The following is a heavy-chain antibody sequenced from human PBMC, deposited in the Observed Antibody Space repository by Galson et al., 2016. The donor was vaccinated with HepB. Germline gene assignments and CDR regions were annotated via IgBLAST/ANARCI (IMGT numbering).Heavy chain of an antibody. CDR2: TYYRSKWYN. D-gene: IGHD2-2*01. CDR1: GDSVSSNSAA. V-gene: IGHV6-1*01. J-gene: IGHJ5*02. CDR3: ARSVGYQLLYNWFDP. Sequence: CAISGDSVSSNSAAWNWIRQSPSRGLEWLGRTYYRSKWYNDYAVSVKSRITINPDTSKNQFSLQLNSVTPEDTAVYYCARSVGYQLLYNWFDPWGQGTLVTVSS.